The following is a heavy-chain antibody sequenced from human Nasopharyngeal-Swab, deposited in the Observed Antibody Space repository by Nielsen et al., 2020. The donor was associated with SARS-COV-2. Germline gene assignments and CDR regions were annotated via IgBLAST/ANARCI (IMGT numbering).Heavy chain of an antibody. Sequence: GGSLRLSCAASGFTFRRYWMICVRQSPGKGLECVANINQDGSPKYYVESVKGRFTVSRDNAENLMYLQMDNLRAEDTAIYYCARISRGYTGYVDQNWFDPWGQGTLVTVSS. D-gene: IGHD5-12*01. CDR2: INQDGSPK. J-gene: IGHJ5*02. CDR3: ARISRGYTGYVDQNWFDP. V-gene: IGHV3-7*03. CDR1: GFTFRRYW.